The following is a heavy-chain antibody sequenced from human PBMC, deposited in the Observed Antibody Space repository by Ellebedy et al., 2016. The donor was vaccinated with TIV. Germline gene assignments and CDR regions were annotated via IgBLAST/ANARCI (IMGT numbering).Heavy chain of an antibody. V-gene: IGHV4-39*07. D-gene: IGHD3-22*01. Sequence: MPSETLSLTCTVSGGSINSSNSYWGWIRQSPGKGLEWLATIYNVGSTVYSPSLRGRVTLSADTSKSQFSLKLTSVTAADTAVYYCARSYYYDSGVYYYYFEYWGQGTLVTVSS. CDR2: IYNVGST. CDR3: ARSYYYDSGVYYYYFEY. CDR1: GGSINSSNSY. J-gene: IGHJ4*02.